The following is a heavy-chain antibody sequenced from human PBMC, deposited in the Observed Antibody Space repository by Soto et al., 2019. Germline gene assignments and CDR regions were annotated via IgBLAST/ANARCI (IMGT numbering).Heavy chain of an antibody. J-gene: IGHJ5*02. CDR2: MFHSGST. CDR1: GYFISSGYY. V-gene: IGHV4-38-2*02. D-gene: IGHD2-2*01. Sequence: SETLSLTCTVSGYFISSGYYWGWIRQPPGKGLEWIGSMFHSGSTHYNPSLKSRVTMSADTSKNQFSLRLSSVTASDTAVYYCARGHIVVVPTVGWFDPWGQGTLVTVSS. CDR3: ARGHIVVVPTVGWFDP.